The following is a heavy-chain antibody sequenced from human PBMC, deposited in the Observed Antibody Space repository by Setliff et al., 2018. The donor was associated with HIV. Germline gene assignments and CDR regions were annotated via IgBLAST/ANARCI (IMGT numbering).Heavy chain of an antibody. CDR3: ARAFSGYYFDY. D-gene: IGHD3-3*01. CDR1: GFAFSSTA. V-gene: IGHV3-30*04. J-gene: IGHJ4*02. CDR2: ISNDGSHK. Sequence: GGSLRLSCAVSGFAFSSTAMHWVRQAPGKGLEWVAVISNDGSHKYNIESVRGRFTISRDNSKKSLYLQINSLRADDTAVYYCARAFSGYYFDYWGQGTLVTVSS.